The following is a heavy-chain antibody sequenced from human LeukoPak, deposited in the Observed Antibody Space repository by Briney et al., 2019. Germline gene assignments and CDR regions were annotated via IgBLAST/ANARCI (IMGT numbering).Heavy chain of an antibody. CDR1: GGSFSSSSHY. CDR2: MYYSGST. CDR3: ARHFDRDGYKSNAFDI. J-gene: IGHJ3*02. D-gene: IGHD5-24*01. Sequence: PSETLSLTCTVSGGSFSSSSHYWGWVRQPPGKGLEWIGSMYYSGSTYYNASLRSRVTISVDTSRDQFSLKLSSVTAADTAVYYCARHFDRDGYKSNAFDIWGQGTIVTVSS. V-gene: IGHV4-39*01.